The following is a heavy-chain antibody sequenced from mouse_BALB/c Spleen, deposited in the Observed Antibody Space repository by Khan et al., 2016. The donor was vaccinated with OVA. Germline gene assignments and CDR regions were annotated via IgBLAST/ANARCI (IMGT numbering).Heavy chain of an antibody. CDR3: ARRGLRWDFDY. Sequence: QVQLKQSGAELAKPGASVKMSCKASGYTFINYWILWVKQRPGQGLEWIGYINPSTGYTEYNQNFKDKATLTADKSPSTAYMQLSSLTSEDSAVYYCARRGLRWDFDYWGQGTTLTVSS. CDR2: INPSTGYT. V-gene: IGHV1-7*01. CDR1: GYTFINYW. J-gene: IGHJ2*01. D-gene: IGHD1-1*01.